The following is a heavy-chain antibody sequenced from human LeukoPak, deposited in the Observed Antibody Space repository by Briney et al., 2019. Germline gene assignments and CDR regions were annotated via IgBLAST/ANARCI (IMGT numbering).Heavy chain of an antibody. CDR3: AKGRYYYDSSDAFDI. CDR1: GFTFSSYA. D-gene: IGHD3-22*01. V-gene: IGHV3-23*01. CDR2: ISGSGGST. Sequence: PGGSLRLSCAASGFTFSSYAMSWVPQAPGKGLEWVSAISGSGGSTYYADSVKGRFTISRDNSKNTLFLQMNSLRAEDTAVYYCAKGRYYYDSSDAFDIWGQGTMVTVSS. J-gene: IGHJ3*02.